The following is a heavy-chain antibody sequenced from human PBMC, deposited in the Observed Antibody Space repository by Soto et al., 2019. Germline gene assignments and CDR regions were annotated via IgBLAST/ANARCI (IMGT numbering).Heavy chain of an antibody. V-gene: IGHV1-18*01. CDR1: GYIFTTFV. J-gene: IGHJ4*02. CDR2: ISAYNGNR. D-gene: IGHD1-1*01. CDR3: ARYGGTGLDY. Sequence: QVQLVQSGAEVRKPGASVKVSCKASGYIFTTFVIGWVRQAPGQGLEWLGWISAYNGNRNFAQNVRDRVTMTTDTSTNTAHMELRSLRSDDTAVYYCARYGGTGLDYWGQGTLVTVSS.